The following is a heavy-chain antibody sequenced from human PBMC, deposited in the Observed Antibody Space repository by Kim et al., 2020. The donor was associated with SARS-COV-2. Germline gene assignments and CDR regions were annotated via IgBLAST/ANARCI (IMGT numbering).Heavy chain of an antibody. CDR1: GYTLTELS. J-gene: IGHJ5*02. Sequence: ASVKVSCKVSGYTLTELSMHWVRQAPGKGLEWMGGFDPEDGETIYAQKFQGRVTMTEDTSTDTAYMELSSLRSEDTAVYYCATDTGIWFGELVFDPWGQGTLVTVSS. CDR3: ATDTGIWFGELVFDP. CDR2: FDPEDGET. V-gene: IGHV1-24*01. D-gene: IGHD3-10*01.